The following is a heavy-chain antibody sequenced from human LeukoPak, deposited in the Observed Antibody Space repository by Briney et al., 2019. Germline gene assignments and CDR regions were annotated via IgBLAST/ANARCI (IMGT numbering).Heavy chain of an antibody. CDR1: GGSISSSDYN. Sequence: SETLSLTCTVSGGSISSSDYNWGWIRQPPGKGLEWIGSIYYSGSTYYNPSLKSRVTISVDTSKNQFSLKLSSVTAADTAVYYCARAVRSSGWYMVEPCFDYWGQGTLVTVSS. CDR3: ARAVRSSGWYMVEPCFDY. CDR2: IYYSGST. J-gene: IGHJ4*02. V-gene: IGHV4-39*01. D-gene: IGHD6-13*01.